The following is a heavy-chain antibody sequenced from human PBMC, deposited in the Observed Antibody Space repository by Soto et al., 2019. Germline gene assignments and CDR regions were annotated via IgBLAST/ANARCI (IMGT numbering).Heavy chain of an antibody. CDR1: GGSISSSSYY. J-gene: IGHJ3*02. CDR3: ARRFVERRLRNAFDI. V-gene: IGHV4-39*01. Sequence: SETLSLTCTVSGGSISSSSYYWGWIRQPPGKGLEWIGSIYYSGSTYYNPSLKSRVTISVDTSKNQFSLKLSSVTAADTAVYYCARRFVERRLRNAFDIWGQGTMVTVSS. D-gene: IGHD1-1*01. CDR2: IYYSGST.